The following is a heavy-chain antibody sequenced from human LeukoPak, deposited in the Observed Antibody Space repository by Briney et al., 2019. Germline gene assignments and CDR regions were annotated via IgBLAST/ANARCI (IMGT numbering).Heavy chain of an antibody. V-gene: IGHV4-59*11. D-gene: IGHD3-22*01. J-gene: IGHJ4*02. CDR3: ARGVGDSSGYYWKD. CDR1: GGSISSHY. CDR2: IYYSGST. Sequence: SETLSLTCTVSGGSISSHYWSWIRQPPGKGLEWIGYIYYSGSTNYNPSLKSRVTIPVDTSKNQFSLKLSSVTAADTAVYYCARGVGDSSGYYWKDWGQGTLVTVSS.